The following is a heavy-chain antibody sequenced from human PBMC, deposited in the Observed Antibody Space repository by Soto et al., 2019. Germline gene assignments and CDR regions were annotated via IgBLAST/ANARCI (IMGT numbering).Heavy chain of an antibody. Sequence: QVQLVQSGAGVRMPGASMRLSCKASGYTFTSSYLHWVRQAPGQGLEWMGLINPGDAGTAYAQKCQGRVAMSTDAGATTVYMDMTSLTCDARAVYCCGREGGTFGGEGGAFDYWGQGTLVTVSS. J-gene: IGHJ4*02. CDR2: INPGDAGT. V-gene: IGHV1-46*01. CDR1: GYTFTSSY. CDR3: GREGGTFGGEGGAFDY. D-gene: IGHD3-16*01.